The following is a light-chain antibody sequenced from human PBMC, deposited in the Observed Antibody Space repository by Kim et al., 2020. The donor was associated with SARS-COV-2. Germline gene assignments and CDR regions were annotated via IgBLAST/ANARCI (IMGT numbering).Light chain of an antibody. V-gene: IGKV1-27*01. Sequence: AAVGDGVTITCRAGQDISNHLAWYQQKPGKVPKVLISAASALQAGVPSRFSGSRSGTDFTLTISSLQPEDVATYYCQKYDNAPWTFGQGTKVDIK. CDR3: QKYDNAPWT. CDR2: AAS. J-gene: IGKJ1*01. CDR1: QDISNH.